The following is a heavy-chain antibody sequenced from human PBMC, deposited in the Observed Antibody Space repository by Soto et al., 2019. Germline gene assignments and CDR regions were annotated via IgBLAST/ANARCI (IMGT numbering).Heavy chain of an antibody. J-gene: IGHJ6*02. CDR1: GGSSSSYY. V-gene: IGHV4-59*01. CDR2: IYYSGST. Sequence: PSETLSLTCTVSGGSSSSYYWSWIRQPPGKGLEWIGYIYYSGSTNYNPSLKSRVTISVDTSKNQFSLKLSSVTAADTAVYYCAAQTYYYDSSGYPQRYGMDVWGQGTTVTVSS. D-gene: IGHD3-22*01. CDR3: AAQTYYYDSSGYPQRYGMDV.